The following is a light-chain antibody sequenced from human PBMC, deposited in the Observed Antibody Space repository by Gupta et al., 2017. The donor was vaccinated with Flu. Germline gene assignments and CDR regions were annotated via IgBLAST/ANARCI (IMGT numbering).Light chain of an antibody. J-gene: IGLJ2*01. CDR2: DVT. CDR3: CSFAGSYTLV. Sequence: QSALTPPRSVSGSPGQSVTLSCTGSSSDIGAYDYVSWFQQHPGKAPKLIIYDVTKRSSGVPARFSGSKSANTASLTISALQAEDEADYHCCSFAGSYTLVFGGGTKLTVL. V-gene: IGLV2-11*01. CDR1: SSDIGAYDY.